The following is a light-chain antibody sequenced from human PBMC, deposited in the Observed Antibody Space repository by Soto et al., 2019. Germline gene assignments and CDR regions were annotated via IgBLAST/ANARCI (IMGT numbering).Light chain of an antibody. J-gene: IGLJ2*01. V-gene: IGLV7-46*01. CDR1: TGPVTTGHY. Sequence: QAVVTQEPSATVSPGETVTLTCGSGTGPVTTGHYPFWFQQKPGQAPRTLIYDTSNKHSWTPARFSGSLLGGKAALTLSGAQPEDEADYYCLLSYSGARVFGGGTKLTVL. CDR3: LLSYSGARV. CDR2: DTS.